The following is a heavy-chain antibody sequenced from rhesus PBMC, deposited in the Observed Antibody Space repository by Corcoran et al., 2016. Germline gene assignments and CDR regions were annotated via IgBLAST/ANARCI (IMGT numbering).Heavy chain of an antibody. V-gene: IGHV4-81*01. D-gene: IGHD1-26*01. J-gene: IGHJ4*01. Sequence: QLQLQESGPGLVKPSETLSLTCAVSGGSISGYYWSWIRQPPGKGLEWIGNIDGNIAGTNYHPSLKCRVTISKDTSKNQFSLKLSSVTAADTAVYYCARRYNWNYGFDYWGQGVLVTVSS. CDR2: IDGNIAGT. CDR3: ARRYNWNYGFDY. CDR1: GGSISGYY.